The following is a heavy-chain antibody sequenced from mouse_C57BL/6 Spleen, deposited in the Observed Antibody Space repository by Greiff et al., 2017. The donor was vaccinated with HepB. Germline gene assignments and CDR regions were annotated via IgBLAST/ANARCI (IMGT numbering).Heavy chain of an antibody. CDR2: IDPSDSYT. V-gene: IGHV1-50*01. CDR1: GYTFTSYW. Sequence: VQLQQPGAELVKPGASVKLSCKASGYTFTSYWMQWVKQRPGQGLEWIGEIDPSDSYTNYNQKFKGKATLTVDTSSSTAYMQLSSLTSEDSAVSYCARQGDWGQITTLTVSS. CDR3: ARQGD. J-gene: IGHJ2*01.